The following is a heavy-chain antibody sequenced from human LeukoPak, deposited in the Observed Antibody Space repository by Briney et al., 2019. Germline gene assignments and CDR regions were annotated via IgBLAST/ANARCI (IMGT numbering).Heavy chain of an antibody. CDR2: VNPNSGDT. D-gene: IGHD6-13*01. J-gene: IGHJ4*02. CDR1: GYTFTDYY. CDR3: ALLFSSTWYRFDS. Sequence: GASVKVSCKASGYTFTDYYIHWVRQAPGQGLEWMGWVNPNSGDTNHAHKFQGRVTMTSDTSISTGYMDLNRVRSDDTAVYYCALLFSSTWYRFDSWGQGTLVTVSS. V-gene: IGHV1-2*02.